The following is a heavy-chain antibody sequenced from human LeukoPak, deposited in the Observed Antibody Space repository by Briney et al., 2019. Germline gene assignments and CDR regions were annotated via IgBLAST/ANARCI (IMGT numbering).Heavy chain of an antibody. J-gene: IGHJ4*02. V-gene: IGHV3-48*02. CDR3: TRGRYQFLGPNDS. D-gene: IGHD2-2*01. Sequence: GGSLRLSCAASGFSLSDYGISWARQAPGKGLEWISYITTNSAKFYADSVRGRIAISRDNEKNSVYLQMNSLRDEDTAVYYCTRGRYQFLGPNDSWGQGSLVTVSS. CDR1: GFSLSDYG. CDR2: ITTNSAK.